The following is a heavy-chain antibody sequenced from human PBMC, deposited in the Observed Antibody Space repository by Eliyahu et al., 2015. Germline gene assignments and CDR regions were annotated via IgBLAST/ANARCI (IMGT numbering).Heavy chain of an antibody. CDR2: INHSGST. Sequence: GLDWCXEINHSGSTNYNPSLKSRVTISVDTSKNQFSLKLSSVTAADTAVYYCARAKARLQYYGSGRPAPYYGMDVWGQGTTVTVSS. CDR3: ARAKARLQYYGSGRPAPYYGMDV. J-gene: IGHJ6*02. D-gene: IGHD3-10*01. V-gene: IGHV4-34*01.